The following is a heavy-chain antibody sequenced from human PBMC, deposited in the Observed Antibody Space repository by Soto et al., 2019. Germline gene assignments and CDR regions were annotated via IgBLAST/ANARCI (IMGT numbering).Heavy chain of an antibody. CDR3: ARAPVDTARNPPRGHYKNWFDP. D-gene: IGHD5-18*01. J-gene: IGHJ5*01. Sequence: PSETLSLTCAVYGGSFSGYYWSWIRQPPGEGLEWIGEINHSGSTNYNPSLKSRVTISVDTSKNQFSLKLSSVTAADTAVYYCARAPVDTARNPPRGHYKNWFDPWGQGTMVTVSS. V-gene: IGHV4-34*01. CDR2: INHSGST. CDR1: GGSFSGYY.